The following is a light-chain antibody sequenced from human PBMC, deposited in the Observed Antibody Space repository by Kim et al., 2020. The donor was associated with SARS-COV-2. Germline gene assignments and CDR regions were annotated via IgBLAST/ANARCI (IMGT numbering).Light chain of an antibody. Sequence: QTVAISCTGTSSNIGAGYDVHWYQQLPGTAPKLLIYVNSNRPSGVPDRFSGSKSGTSASLAITGLQAEDEADYYCQSYDTSLTGSLFGGGTRLTVL. CDR1: SSNIGAGYD. CDR3: QSYDTSLTGSL. V-gene: IGLV1-40*01. CDR2: VNS. J-gene: IGLJ2*01.